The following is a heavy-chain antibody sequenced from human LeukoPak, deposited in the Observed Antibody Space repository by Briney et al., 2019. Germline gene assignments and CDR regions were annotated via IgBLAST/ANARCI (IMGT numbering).Heavy chain of an antibody. CDR3: ASLTTADAFDI. CDR1: GGSISSYY. V-gene: IGHV4-59*01. Sequence: PSETLSLTCTVSGGSISSYYWSWIRQPPGKGLEWIGYIYDSGSTNYNPSLKSRVTKSVDTSKNQFSLKLSSVTAADTAVFYCASLTTADAFDIWGQGTMVTVSS. CDR2: IYDSGST. D-gene: IGHD3-22*01. J-gene: IGHJ3*02.